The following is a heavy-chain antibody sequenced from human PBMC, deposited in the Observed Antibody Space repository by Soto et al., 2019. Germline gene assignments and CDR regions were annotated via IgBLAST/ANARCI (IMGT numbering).Heavy chain of an antibody. Sequence: QRQLQESGPGLVKPSETLSLTCTVSGGSISSSSYYWGWIRQPPGKGLEWIGSIYYSWSTYYNPSLKSRVTISGDTAKNQFSLKMSSVTAADTAVYYCARQDLDELELYYFDYWGQGTLVTVSS. CDR3: ARQDLDELELYYFDY. V-gene: IGHV4-39*01. J-gene: IGHJ4*02. D-gene: IGHD1-7*01. CDR1: GGSISSSSYY. CDR2: IYYSWST.